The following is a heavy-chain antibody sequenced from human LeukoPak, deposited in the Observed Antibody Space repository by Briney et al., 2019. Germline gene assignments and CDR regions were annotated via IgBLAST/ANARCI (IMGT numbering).Heavy chain of an antibody. CDR1: GGSFSGYY. D-gene: IGHD2-2*01. CDR2: INHSGST. V-gene: IGHV4-34*01. CDR3: AREKGYCSSTSCTFDY. J-gene: IGHJ4*02. Sequence: SETLSLTCAVYGGSFSGYYWSWIRQPPGKGLEWIGEINHSGSTNYNPSLKSRVTMSVDTSKNQFSLKLSSVTAADTAVYYCAREKGYCSSTSCTFDYWGQGTLVTVSS.